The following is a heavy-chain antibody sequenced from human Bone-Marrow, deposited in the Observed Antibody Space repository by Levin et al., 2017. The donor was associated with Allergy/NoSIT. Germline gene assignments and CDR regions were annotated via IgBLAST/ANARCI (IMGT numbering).Heavy chain of an antibody. CDR2: ISTSGRK. J-gene: IGHJ3*01. V-gene: IGHV3-48*03. D-gene: IGHD2-15*01. CDR3: ARDDCSDSTCYSKDVFDL. Sequence: GGSLRLSCAGSGFIFSRYEMNWVRQAPGKGLEWISYISTSGRKVHADSVMGRFTISRDNAKNSVFLQMSSLRVEDTAVYYCARDDCSDSTCYSKDVFDLWGQGTMVIVSS. CDR1: GFIFSRYE.